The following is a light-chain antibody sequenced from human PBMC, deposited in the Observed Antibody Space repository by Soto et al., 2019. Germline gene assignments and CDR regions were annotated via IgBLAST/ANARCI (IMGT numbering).Light chain of an antibody. CDR1: QSVSSSY. CDR2: GAS. J-gene: IGKJ2*01. V-gene: IGKV3-20*01. Sequence: EIVLTQSPGTLSLSPGERATLSCRASQSVSSSYLAWYQQKPGQAPRLLIYGASSRAPGIPDRFSGSGSGTDFALTISRLEPEDFAVYYWQQYGSSPYTFGQGTKLEIK. CDR3: QQYGSSPYT.